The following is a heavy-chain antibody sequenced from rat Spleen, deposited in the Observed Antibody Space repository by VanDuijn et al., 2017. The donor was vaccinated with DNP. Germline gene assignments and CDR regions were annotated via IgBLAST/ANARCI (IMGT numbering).Heavy chain of an antibody. CDR3: ARQGYLYWYFDF. J-gene: IGHJ1*01. CDR1: GFTFSDYN. V-gene: IGHV5-7*01. Sequence: EVQLVESGGGLVQPGRSLKLSCAASGFTFSDYNMAWVRQAPKKGLEWVATISYDGSSTYYRDSVKGRFTISRDNAKSTLYLQMDSLRSEDTATYYCARQGYLYWYFDFWGPGTMVTVSS. D-gene: IGHD1-2*01. CDR2: ISYDGSST.